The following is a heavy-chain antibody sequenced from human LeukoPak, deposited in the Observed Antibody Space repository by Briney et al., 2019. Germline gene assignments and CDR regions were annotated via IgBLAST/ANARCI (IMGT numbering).Heavy chain of an antibody. CDR3: VRDGGVSGYDLLDY. CDR1: GFDLGHYE. Sequence: PGGSLRLSCAASGFDLGHYEVNWVRQAPGKGLEWIAHISVRAATIYYGDSVEGRFTISRDDAKNSLFLQMNSLRVEDTAIYYCVRDGGVSGYDLLDYWGQGTLVTVSS. CDR2: ISVRAATI. V-gene: IGHV3-48*03. D-gene: IGHD5-12*01. J-gene: IGHJ4*02.